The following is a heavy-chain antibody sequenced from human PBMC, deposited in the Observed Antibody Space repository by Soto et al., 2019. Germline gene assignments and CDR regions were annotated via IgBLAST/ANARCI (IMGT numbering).Heavy chain of an antibody. Sequence: GGSVKVSCKASGYTFTSYGISWVRQAPGQGLEWMGWISAYNGNTNYAQKLQGRVTMTTDTSTSTAYMELRSLRSDDTAVYYCARAVDTGYSSSWYYPAIDYYYYYMDVWGKGTTVTVSS. CDR1: GYTFTSYG. J-gene: IGHJ6*03. CDR3: ARAVDTGYSSSWYYPAIDYYYYYMDV. V-gene: IGHV1-18*01. D-gene: IGHD6-13*01. CDR2: ISAYNGNT.